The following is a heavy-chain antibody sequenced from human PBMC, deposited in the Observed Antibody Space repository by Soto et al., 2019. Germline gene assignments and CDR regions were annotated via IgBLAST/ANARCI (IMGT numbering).Heavy chain of an antibody. CDR2: MNPNSGNT. V-gene: IGHV1-8*01. CDR1: GYTFASYD. CDR3: ARWPDGYYYYGMDV. Sequence: QVQLVQSGAEVKRPGGSVKVSSKAPGYTFASYDINWVRQATGQGLEWMGWMNPNSGNTGYAQKFQGRVTMTRNTSISTAYMELSSLRSEDTAVYYCARWPDGYYYYGMDVWGQGTTVTVSS. J-gene: IGHJ6*02.